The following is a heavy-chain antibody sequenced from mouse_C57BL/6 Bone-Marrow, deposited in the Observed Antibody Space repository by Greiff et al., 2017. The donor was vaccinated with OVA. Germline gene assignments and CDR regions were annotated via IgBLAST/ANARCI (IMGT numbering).Heavy chain of an antibody. CDR3: AGQLRSPYFDY. CDR1: GYAFSSYW. Sequence: QVQLQQSGAELVKPGASVKISCKASGYAFSSYWMNWVKQRPGKGLEWIGHIYPGDGDTNYNGKFKGKATLTADKSSSTAYMQLSSLTSEDSAVYFCAGQLRSPYFDYWGQGTTLTVSS. D-gene: IGHD3-2*02. CDR2: IYPGDGDT. J-gene: IGHJ2*01. V-gene: IGHV1-80*01.